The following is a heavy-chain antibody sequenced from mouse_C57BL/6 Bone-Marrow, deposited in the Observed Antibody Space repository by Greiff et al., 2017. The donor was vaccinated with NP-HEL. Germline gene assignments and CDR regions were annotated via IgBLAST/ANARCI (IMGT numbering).Heavy chain of an antibody. CDR2: IDPETGGT. CDR1: GYTFTDYE. J-gene: IGHJ4*01. Sequence: QVQLQQSGAELVRPGASVTLSCKASGYTFTDYEMHWVKQTPVHGLGWIGAIDPETGGTAYNQKFKGKAILTADKSSSTAYMELRSLTSEDSAVYYCTNGYDEGRGAMDYWGQGTSVTVSS. CDR3: TNGYDEGRGAMDY. D-gene: IGHD2-2*01. V-gene: IGHV1-15*01.